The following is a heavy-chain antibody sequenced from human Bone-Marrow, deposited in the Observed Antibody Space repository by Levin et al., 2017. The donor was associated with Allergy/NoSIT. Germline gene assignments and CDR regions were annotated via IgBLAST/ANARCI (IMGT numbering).Heavy chain of an antibody. CDR1: GDSIINNNYY. J-gene: IGHJ4*02. CDR3: ARDNRSRYYYGSGSYLDI. D-gene: IGHD3-10*01. V-gene: IGHV4-39*07. Sequence: GSLRLSCTVSGDSIINNNYYWAWIRQPPGKGLEWIGSIFYGGSTYYNLSLKSRVTISVDTSKNQLSLRLNSVTAADTAKYFCARDNRSRYYYGSGSYLDIWGQGILVTVPS. CDR2: IFYGGST.